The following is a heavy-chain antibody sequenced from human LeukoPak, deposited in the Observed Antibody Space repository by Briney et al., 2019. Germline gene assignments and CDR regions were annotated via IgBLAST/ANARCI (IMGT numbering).Heavy chain of an antibody. CDR3: ARGGYCSSTSCYTWFDP. Sequence: ASVKVSCKASGYTFTGYYMHWVRQAPGQGLEWMGWINPNSGGTNYAQKFQGRVIMTRDTSISTAYMELSRLRSDDTAVYYCARGGYCSSTSCYTWFDPWGQGTLVTVSS. CDR2: INPNSGGT. J-gene: IGHJ5*02. D-gene: IGHD2-2*02. V-gene: IGHV1-2*02. CDR1: GYTFTGYY.